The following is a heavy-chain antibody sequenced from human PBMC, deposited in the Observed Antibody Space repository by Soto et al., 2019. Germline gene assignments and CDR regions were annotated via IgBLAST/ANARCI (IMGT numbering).Heavy chain of an antibody. Sequence: GGSLRLSCAASGFTVSSNYMSWVRQAPGKGLEWVSVIYSGGSTYYADSVKGRFTISRDNSKNTLYLQMNSLRAEDTAVYYCASEPSNTANDYWGQGTLVTVS. V-gene: IGHV3-53*01. CDR3: ASEPSNTANDY. CDR2: IYSGGST. J-gene: IGHJ4*02. D-gene: IGHD5-18*01. CDR1: GFTVSSNY.